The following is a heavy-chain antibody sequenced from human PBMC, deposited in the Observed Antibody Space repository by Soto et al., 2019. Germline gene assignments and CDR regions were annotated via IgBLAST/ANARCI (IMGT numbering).Heavy chain of an antibody. J-gene: IGHJ4*02. CDR3: ARNPYWGTWGGEWADY. CDR1: EFSVSSNY. D-gene: IGHD3-16*01. Sequence: EVQLVESGGGLVQPGESLRLSCAASEFSVSSNYMSWVRQAPGKGLEWVSVIYASGTTYYADSVRGRFTISRDSSKNTLYLQMNSLRAEDTAVYYCARNPYWGTWGGEWADYWGQGTLVTVSS. CDR2: IYASGTT. V-gene: IGHV3-66*01.